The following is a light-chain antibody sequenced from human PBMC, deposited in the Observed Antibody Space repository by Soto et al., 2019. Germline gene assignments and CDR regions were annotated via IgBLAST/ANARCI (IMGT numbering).Light chain of an antibody. CDR1: SSDVGGYNY. CDR2: EVS. J-gene: IGLJ2*01. Sequence: QSALTQPPSASGSPGQSVTISCTGTSSDVGGYNYVSWYQQHPGKAPTLMIHEVSKRPSGVPDRFSGSKSGNTASLTVAGLQAEDEADYYCSSYAGSKGVFGGGTKVTVL. V-gene: IGLV2-8*01. CDR3: SSYAGSKGV.